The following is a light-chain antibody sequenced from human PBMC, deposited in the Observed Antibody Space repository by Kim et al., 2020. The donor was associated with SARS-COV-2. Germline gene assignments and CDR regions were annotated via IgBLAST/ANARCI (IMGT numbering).Light chain of an antibody. CDR1: RRVSSIY. Sequence: EIVLTQSPGTLSLSPGDRATLSCRASRRVSSIYLAWYQQRPGQAPRLLIYGASNRATGIPDRFSGSESGTDFTLTISRLEPEDFAVYYCQQYDNSPLTFGGGTKVDIK. V-gene: IGKV3-20*01. CDR3: QQYDNSPLT. J-gene: IGKJ4*01. CDR2: GAS.